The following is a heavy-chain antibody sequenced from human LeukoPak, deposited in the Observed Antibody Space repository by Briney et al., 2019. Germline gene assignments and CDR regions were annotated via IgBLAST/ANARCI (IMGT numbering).Heavy chain of an antibody. CDR2: IWYDGSNK. V-gene: IGHV3-33*01. CDR1: GFTFSSYG. Sequence: GGPLRLSCAASGFTFSSYGMHWVRQAPGKGLEWVAVIWYDGSNKYYADSVKGRFTISRDNSKNTLYLQMNSLRAEDTAVYYCARDSESVAGTRGYFDYWGQGTLVTVSS. CDR3: ARDSESVAGTRGYFDY. D-gene: IGHD6-19*01. J-gene: IGHJ4*02.